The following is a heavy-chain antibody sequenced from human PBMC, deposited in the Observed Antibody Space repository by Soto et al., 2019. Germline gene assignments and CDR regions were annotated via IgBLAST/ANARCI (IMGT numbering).Heavy chain of an antibody. J-gene: IGHJ4*02. Sequence: GGSLRLSCAASGFTFSSYGMHWVRQAPGKGLEWVAVIWYDGSNKYYADSVKGRFTISRDNSKNTLYLQMNSLRAEDTAVYYCERDSLEGSLIPPIAYWGQGTLVTVS. CDR1: GFTFSSYG. CDR2: IWYDGSNK. CDR3: ERDSLEGSLIPPIAY. V-gene: IGHV3-33*01. D-gene: IGHD2-21*01.